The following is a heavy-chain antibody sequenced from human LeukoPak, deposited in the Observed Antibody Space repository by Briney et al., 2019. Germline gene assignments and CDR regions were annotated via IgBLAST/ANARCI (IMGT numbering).Heavy chain of an antibody. D-gene: IGHD5-18*01. Sequence: ASVKVSCTVSGYTLTELSMHWVRQAPGKGLEWMGGFDPEDGETIYAQKFQGWVTMTRDTSISTAYMELSSLRSEDTAVYYCARGMYSASVWGQGTLVTVSS. J-gene: IGHJ4*02. CDR1: GYTLTELS. CDR3: ARGMYSASV. CDR2: FDPEDGET. V-gene: IGHV1-24*01.